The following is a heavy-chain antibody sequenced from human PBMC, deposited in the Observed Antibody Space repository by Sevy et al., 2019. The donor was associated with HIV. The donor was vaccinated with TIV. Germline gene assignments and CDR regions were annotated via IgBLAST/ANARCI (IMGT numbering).Heavy chain of an antibody. V-gene: IGHV3-64D*06. CDR3: VKDRSITMIVVGTGTFDI. Sequence: GESLKISCSASGFTFSSYAMHWVRQAPGKGLEYVSAISSNGGSTYYADSVKGRFTISRDNSKNTLYLQMSSLRAEDTAVYYCVKDRSITMIVVGTGTFDIWGQGTMVTVSS. CDR1: GFTFSSYA. D-gene: IGHD3-22*01. J-gene: IGHJ3*02. CDR2: ISSNGGST.